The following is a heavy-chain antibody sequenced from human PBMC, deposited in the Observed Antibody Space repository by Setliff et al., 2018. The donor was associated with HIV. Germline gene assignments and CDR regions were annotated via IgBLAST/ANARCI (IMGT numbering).Heavy chain of an antibody. Sequence: GGSLRLSCAASGFTFSSYAMHWVRQAPGKGLEWVAVISNDGSNKYYADSVKGRFTISRDNSKNTVYLQMNSLRAEDTAVYYCAREGYYYGSGNYYIEEFWLDPWGQGTLVTVSS. D-gene: IGHD3-10*01. CDR3: AREGYYYGSGNYYIEEFWLDP. CDR2: ISNDGSNK. V-gene: IGHV3-30*04. J-gene: IGHJ5*02. CDR1: GFTFSSYA.